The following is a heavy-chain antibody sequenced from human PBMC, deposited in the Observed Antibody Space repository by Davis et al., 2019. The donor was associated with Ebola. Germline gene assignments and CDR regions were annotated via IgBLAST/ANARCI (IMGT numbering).Heavy chain of an antibody. D-gene: IGHD3-22*01. V-gene: IGHV3-66*02. CDR2: IYSGGST. J-gene: IGHJ3*02. CDR1: GFTVSSNY. Sequence: GESLKISCAASGFTVSSNYMSWVRQAPGKGLEWVSVIYSGGSTYYADSVKGRFTISRDNSKNTLYLQMNSLRAEDTAVYYCARSMIVVVITTYDAFDIWGQGTMVTVSS. CDR3: ARSMIVVVITTYDAFDI.